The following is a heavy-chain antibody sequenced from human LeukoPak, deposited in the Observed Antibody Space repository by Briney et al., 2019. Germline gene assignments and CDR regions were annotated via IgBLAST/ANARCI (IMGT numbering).Heavy chain of an antibody. V-gene: IGHV3-7*01. CDR2: INQDGSVK. Sequence: GRSLRLSCAASGFTFSDYWIIWFRQAPGKGLEWVGHINQDGSVKDYVDSMKGRFTISRDNANKFSFLQMNSLRAEDTAVYYCAKDKSWNVCDYWGRGTLVTVSS. CDR1: GFTFSDYW. D-gene: IGHD1-1*01. CDR3: AKDKSWNVCDY. J-gene: IGHJ4*02.